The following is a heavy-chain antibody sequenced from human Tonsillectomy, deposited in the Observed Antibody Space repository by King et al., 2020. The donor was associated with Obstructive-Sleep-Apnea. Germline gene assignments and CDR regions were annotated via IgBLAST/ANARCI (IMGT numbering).Heavy chain of an antibody. Sequence: VQLQQGGAGLLKPSETLSLTCAVYGGSFSDYYWSWIRQPPGKGLEWIGEINHSGSTNYNPSLKSRVTISVDTSNNQFSLKLSSVTAADTAVYYCTRGSGAAAVNWFDPWGQGTLVIVSS. J-gene: IGHJ5*02. CDR2: INHSGST. CDR3: TRGSGAAAVNWFDP. V-gene: IGHV4-34*01. D-gene: IGHD6-13*01. CDR1: GGSFSDYY.